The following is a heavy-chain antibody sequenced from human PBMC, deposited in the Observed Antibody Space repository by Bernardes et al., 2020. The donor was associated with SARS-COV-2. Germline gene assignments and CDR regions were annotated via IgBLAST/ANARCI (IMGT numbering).Heavy chain of an antibody. Sequence: GGSLRLSCAVSGFSVRTKYMTWVRQAPGKGLEWVSIIYVGGSGGSTYYADSVGGRLTISRDNSKNTLYLQMNNLRVEDTAIYYCAKDYCDSDCDFFDYWGQGTLVTVSS. D-gene: IGHD2-21*02. V-gene: IGHV3-23*01. CDR3: AKDYCDSDCDFFDY. J-gene: IGHJ4*02. CDR1: GFSVRTKY. CDR2: IYVGGSGGST.